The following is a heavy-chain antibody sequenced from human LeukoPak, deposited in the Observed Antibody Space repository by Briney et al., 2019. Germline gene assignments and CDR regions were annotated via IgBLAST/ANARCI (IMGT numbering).Heavy chain of an antibody. Sequence: PGGSLRLSCAASGFTFSSYSMNWVRQAPGKGLEWVSYISSSSSTIYYADSVKGRFTISRDNARNSLYLQMNSLRAEDTAVYYCARRSWIYDAFDIWGQGTMVTVSS. CDR2: ISSSSSTI. D-gene: IGHD2-15*01. CDR1: GFTFSSYS. V-gene: IGHV3-48*01. J-gene: IGHJ3*02. CDR3: ARRSWIYDAFDI.